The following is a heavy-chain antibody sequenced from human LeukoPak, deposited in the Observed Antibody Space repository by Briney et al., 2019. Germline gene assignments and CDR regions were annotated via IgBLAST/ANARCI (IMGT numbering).Heavy chain of an antibody. Sequence: PSETLSLTCAVYGGSFSGYYWSCIRPPPGKGLEWSGEINHSESTNYNPSLKGRVTISVDTSKNQLSLKLSSVTAADRAVYYCARGPQRWLQLGYFDYWGEGTLVTVSS. V-gene: IGHV4-34*01. CDR2: INHSEST. CDR1: GGSFSGYY. CDR3: ARGPQRWLQLGYFDY. J-gene: IGHJ4*02. D-gene: IGHD5-24*01.